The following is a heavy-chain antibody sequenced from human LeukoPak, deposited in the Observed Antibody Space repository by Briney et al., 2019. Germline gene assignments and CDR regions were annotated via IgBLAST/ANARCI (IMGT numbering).Heavy chain of an antibody. D-gene: IGHD1-1*01. V-gene: IGHV3-23*01. CDR2: ISGSGGST. Sequence: GGSLRLSGAASGFTFSSYAMSWVRQAPGKGLEWVSAISGSGGSTYYADSVKGRFTISRDNSKNTLYLQMNSLRAEDTAVYYCARHETGTLIDYWGQGTLVTVSS. CDR3: ARHETGTLIDY. J-gene: IGHJ4*02. CDR1: GFTFSSYA.